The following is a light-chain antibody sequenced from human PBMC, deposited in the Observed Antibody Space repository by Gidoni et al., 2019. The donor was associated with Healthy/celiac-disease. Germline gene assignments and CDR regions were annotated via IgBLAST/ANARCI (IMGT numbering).Light chain of an antibody. CDR1: QSVSSY. CDR3: QQRSNWPPA. J-gene: IGKJ5*01. V-gene: IGKV3-11*01. CDR2: DAS. Sequence: ESVLTQSPATLSLSPGERATLSCRASQSVSSYLAWDQQKPGQAPRLLIYDASNRATGIPARFSGSGSGTDFTLTISRLEPEDFAVYSCQQRSNWPPAFGQGTRLEIK.